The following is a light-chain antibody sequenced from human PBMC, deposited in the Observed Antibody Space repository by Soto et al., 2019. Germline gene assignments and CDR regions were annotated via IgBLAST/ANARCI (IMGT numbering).Light chain of an antibody. CDR3: QHYNSYSEA. V-gene: IGKV1-5*01. CDR2: DAS. Sequence: DIQMTQSPSTLSASVGARVTITCWASQSISSWLAWYQQKPGRAPKVLIFDASSLESGVPSRFSGSGSATEFTLTISSLQPDEFATYYCQHYNSYSEAFGQGTKVDIK. J-gene: IGKJ1*01. CDR1: QSISSW.